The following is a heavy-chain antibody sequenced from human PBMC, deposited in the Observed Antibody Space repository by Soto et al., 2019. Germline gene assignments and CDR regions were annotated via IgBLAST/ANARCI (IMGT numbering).Heavy chain of an antibody. CDR1: GGSVSSGSYY. CDR3: ARGLTDDILTGYYRD. J-gene: IGHJ4*02. D-gene: IGHD3-9*01. V-gene: IGHV4-61*01. CDR2: IYYSGST. Sequence: QVQLQESGPGLVKPSETLSLTCTVSGGSVSSGSYYWSWIRQPPGKGLEWIGYIYYSGSTNYNPSLQSRVTISVDTSKNQFSLKLSSVTAADTAVYYCARGLTDDILTGYYRDWGQGTLVTVSS.